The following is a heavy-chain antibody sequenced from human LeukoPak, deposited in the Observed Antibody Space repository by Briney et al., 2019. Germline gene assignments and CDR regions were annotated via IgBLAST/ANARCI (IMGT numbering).Heavy chain of an antibody. D-gene: IGHD4-17*01. CDR3: ARVEVLRSYGVDY. J-gene: IGHJ4*02. CDR2: IYYSGTT. CDR1: GGSISSYY. V-gene: IGHV4-59*01. Sequence: SETLSLTCTVSGGSISSYYWSWIRQPPGKGLEWIGYIYYSGTTNYNPSLKSRVTISVDTSKNQFSLKLSSVTAADTAVYYCARVEVLRSYGVDYWGQGTLVTVSS.